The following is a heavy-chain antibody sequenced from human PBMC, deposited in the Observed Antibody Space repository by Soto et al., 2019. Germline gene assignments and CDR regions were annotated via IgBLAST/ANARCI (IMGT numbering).Heavy chain of an antibody. Sequence: QVQLVQSGAEVKKPGSSVRVSCKTSGGTFSNYGISWVRQAPGQGLEWMGGIIPIYGTANYAQKFQGRATITADESTSIAYMELSSLTSEDTALYYCARDPYHGYSLGYWFAPWGQGTLVTVSS. CDR2: IIPIYGTA. J-gene: IGHJ5*02. CDR1: GGTFSNYG. V-gene: IGHV1-69*01. CDR3: ARDPYHGYSLGYWFAP. D-gene: IGHD5-12*01.